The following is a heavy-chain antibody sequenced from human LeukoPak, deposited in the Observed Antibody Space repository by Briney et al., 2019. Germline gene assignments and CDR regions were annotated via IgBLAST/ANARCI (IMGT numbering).Heavy chain of an antibody. J-gene: IGHJ6*02. CDR1: GFTFSSYA. V-gene: IGHV3-30-3*01. CDR3: AREYYYDSSGYLLAYYYYYGMDV. D-gene: IGHD3-22*01. Sequence: PGGSLRLSCAASGFTFSSYAMHWVRQAPGKGLEWVAVISYDGSNKYYADSVKGRFTISRDNSKNTLYLQMNSLRAEDTAVYYCAREYYYDSSGYLLAYYYYYGMDVWGQGTTVTVSS. CDR2: ISYDGSNK.